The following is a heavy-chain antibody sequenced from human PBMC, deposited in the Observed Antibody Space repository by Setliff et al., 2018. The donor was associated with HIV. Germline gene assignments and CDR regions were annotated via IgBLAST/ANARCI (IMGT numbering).Heavy chain of an antibody. CDR3: ARERDDLTGYYQDY. CDR1: GVSVSSGGYY. Sequence: PSETLSLTCTVSGVSVSSGGYYWSWIRQHPGKGLEWIGDVHHTGTTYLNPSLKSRITISVDTSKNQFSLKLGFVTAADTAVYHCARERDDLTGYYQDYWGQGTRVTVSS. CDR2: VHHTGTT. J-gene: IGHJ4*02. V-gene: IGHV4-31*03. D-gene: IGHD3-9*01.